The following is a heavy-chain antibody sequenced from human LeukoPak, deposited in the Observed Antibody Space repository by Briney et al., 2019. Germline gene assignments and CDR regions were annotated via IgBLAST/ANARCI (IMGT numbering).Heavy chain of an antibody. Sequence: PGGSLRLSCAASGFTFSNYGMNWVRQAPGKGLEWVALIWYDGNNKYYADSVKGRFTISRDNSKNTLYLQMNSLRAEDTAVYHCARDRGQGLLWFGDQGTLVTVSS. D-gene: IGHD3-10*01. CDR2: IWYDGNNK. CDR3: ARDRGQGLLWF. J-gene: IGHJ4*02. V-gene: IGHV3-33*01. CDR1: GFTFSNYG.